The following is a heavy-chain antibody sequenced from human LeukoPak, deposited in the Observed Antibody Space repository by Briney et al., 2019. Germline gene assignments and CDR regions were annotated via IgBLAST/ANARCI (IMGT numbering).Heavy chain of an antibody. Sequence: SETLSLTCTVSGGSISSYYWSWIRQPPGKGLEWIGYIYYSGSTNYNPSLKSRVTISVDTSKNQFSLKLSSVTAADTAVYYCARGRYGDYRNSFDYWGQGTLVTVSS. V-gene: IGHV4-59*01. CDR3: ARGRYGDYRNSFDY. CDR2: IYYSGST. J-gene: IGHJ4*02. CDR1: GGSISSYY. D-gene: IGHD4-17*01.